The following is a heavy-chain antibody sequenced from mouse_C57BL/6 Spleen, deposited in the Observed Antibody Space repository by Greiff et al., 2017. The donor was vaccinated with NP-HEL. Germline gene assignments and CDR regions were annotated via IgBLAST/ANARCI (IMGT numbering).Heavy chain of an antibody. Sequence: QVQLQQSGAELVRPGASVTLSCKASGYTFTDYEMHWVKQTPVHGLEWIGAIDPETGGTAYNQKFKGKAILTADKSSSTAYMELRSLTSEDSAVYYGTTPSVGARDYFDYWGQGTTLTVSS. CDR2: IDPETGGT. CDR1: GYTFTDYE. V-gene: IGHV1-15*01. J-gene: IGHJ2*01. CDR3: TTPSVGARDYFDY. D-gene: IGHD1-1*01.